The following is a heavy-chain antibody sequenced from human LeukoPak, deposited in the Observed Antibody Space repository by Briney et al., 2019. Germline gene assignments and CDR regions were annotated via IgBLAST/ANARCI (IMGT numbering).Heavy chain of an antibody. CDR3: ARDGEVLGDY. D-gene: IGHD3-16*01. Sequence: PGGSLRLSCAVSGFTFSSYAMHWVRQAPGKGLEWVAVISYDGSNKYYADSVKGRFTISRDNSKNTLYLQMNSLRAEDTAVYYCARDGEVLGDYWGRGTLVTVSS. CDR1: GFTFSSYA. CDR2: ISYDGSNK. J-gene: IGHJ4*02. V-gene: IGHV3-30*04.